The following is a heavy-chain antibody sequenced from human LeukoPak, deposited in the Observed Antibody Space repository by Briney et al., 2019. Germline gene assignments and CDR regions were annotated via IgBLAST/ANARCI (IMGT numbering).Heavy chain of an antibody. D-gene: IGHD3-22*01. V-gene: IGHV3-23*01. CDR2: ITNNGGST. J-gene: IGHJ4*02. CDR3: AKDVHASSGYYLDY. CDR1: GFAFSTYG. Sequence: QPGGSLRLSCAASGFAFSTYGMHWVRQAPGKGLEWVSAITNNGGSTYYADSVKGRFTISRDNSKNTLYLQMNSLRAEDTAIYYCAKDVHASSGYYLDYWGQGTLVTVSS.